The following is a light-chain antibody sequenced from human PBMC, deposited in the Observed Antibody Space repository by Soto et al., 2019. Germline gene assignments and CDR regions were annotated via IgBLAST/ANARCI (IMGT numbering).Light chain of an antibody. CDR3: SSYAGSNNYV. J-gene: IGLJ1*01. V-gene: IGLV2-8*01. Sequence: QSALTQPPSASGSPGQSVTISCIGTSSDIGGSNYVSWYQHHPGKAPKLMIFEVSKRPSGVPDRFSGSKSGNTASLTVSGLQAEDEADYYCSSYAGSNNYVFGTGTKVPS. CDR2: EVS. CDR1: SSDIGGSNY.